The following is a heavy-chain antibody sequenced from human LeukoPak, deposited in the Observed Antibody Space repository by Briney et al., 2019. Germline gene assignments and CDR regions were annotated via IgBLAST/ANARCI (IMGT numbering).Heavy chain of an antibody. D-gene: IGHD5-18*01. CDR2: ISGNSIYI. CDR1: GFTFSSYA. CDR3: ARERDSYGSLDY. Sequence: GGSLRLSCAASGFTFSSYAMSWGRQAPGKGLEWVSSISGNSIYIYYADSVKGRFTISRDNAKNSLYLQMNSLRAEDTAIYYCARERDSYGSLDYWGQGTLVIVSS. V-gene: IGHV3-21*01. J-gene: IGHJ4*02.